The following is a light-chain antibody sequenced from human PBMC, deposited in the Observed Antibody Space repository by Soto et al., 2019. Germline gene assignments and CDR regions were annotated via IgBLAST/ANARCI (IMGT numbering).Light chain of an antibody. CDR3: QQYGSLIT. Sequence: EIVLTQSPVTLSLSPGERATLSCRASQSLTSTYLAWYQQKPGQAPRLLIYGAFTRATGIPDRFSGSGSGTDFTLTISRLEPEDFAVYYCQQYGSLITFGQGTRL. J-gene: IGKJ5*01. CDR1: QSLTSTY. CDR2: GAF. V-gene: IGKV3-20*01.